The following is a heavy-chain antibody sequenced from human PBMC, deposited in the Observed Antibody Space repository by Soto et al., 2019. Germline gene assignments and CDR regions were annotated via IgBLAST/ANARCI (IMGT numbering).Heavy chain of an antibody. CDR1: GFTFSSYS. J-gene: IGHJ6*03. CDR3: ASPQGEDNNYDFLSGFPTPYYYIDV. CDR2: ISSSSSYI. V-gene: IGHV3-21*01. D-gene: IGHD3-3*01. Sequence: GGSLRLSCAASGFTFSSYSMNWVRQAPGKGLEWVSSISSSSSYIYYADSVKGRFTISRDNAKNSLYLQMNSLRAEDTAVYYCASPQGEDNNYDFLSGFPTPYYYIDVWGKGTTVTVS.